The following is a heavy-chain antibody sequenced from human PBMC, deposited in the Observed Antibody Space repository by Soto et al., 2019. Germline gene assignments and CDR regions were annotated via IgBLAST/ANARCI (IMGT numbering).Heavy chain of an antibody. CDR2: INTSGGSA. V-gene: IGHV3-23*01. D-gene: IGHD3-9*01. CDR1: GVTFSSYA. CDR3: VAYGPRCGYNILGAFDM. J-gene: IGHJ3*02. Sequence: GGSLRLSCAASGVTFSSYATTWVRQAPGKGLEWVSGINTSGGSAYYADSVKGRFTISRDNSKNTLYLQMNSLRVEDTAVYYCVAYGPRCGYNILGAFDMWGQGTMVTVSS.